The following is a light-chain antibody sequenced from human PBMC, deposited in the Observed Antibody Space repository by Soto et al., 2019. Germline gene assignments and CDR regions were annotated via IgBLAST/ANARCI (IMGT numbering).Light chain of an antibody. CDR1: SSDVGGYNY. Sequence: QSALTQPRSVSGSPGQSVTISCTGTSSDVGGYNYVSWYQQHPGKAPKLMIYDVSKRPSGVPDRFSGSKSGNTASLTISGLQAEDEADYYYCSYAGSYTLFGGGTKVTVL. J-gene: IGLJ2*01. CDR3: CSYAGSYTL. V-gene: IGLV2-11*01. CDR2: DVS.